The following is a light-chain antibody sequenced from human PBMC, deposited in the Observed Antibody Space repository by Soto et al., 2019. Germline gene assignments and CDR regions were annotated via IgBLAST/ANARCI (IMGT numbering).Light chain of an antibody. CDR2: DAS. J-gene: IGKJ1*01. CDR3: QQFDKWPPST. CDR1: QSVSSN. V-gene: IGKV3-15*01. Sequence: EIVMTQSPATLSVSPGERATLSCRASQSVSSNNLAWYQQKPGQAPRLLIYDASTRATGIPDRFSGSGSGTEFTLTISGLQSEDFAIYYCQQFDKWPPSTFGQGTKVDI.